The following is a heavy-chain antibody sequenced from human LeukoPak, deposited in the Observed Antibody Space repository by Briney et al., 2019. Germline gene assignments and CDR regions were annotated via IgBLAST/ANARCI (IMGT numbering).Heavy chain of an antibody. V-gene: IGHV1-2*02. Sequence: ASVKVSCKASGYTFTGYYIHWVRQAPGQGLEWMGWINPNSGGTNYAQKFQDRVTMTRDTSISTAYMELSRLRSDDTAVYYCARSGDGYNSLDYWGQGTLVTVSS. CDR2: INPNSGGT. D-gene: IGHD5-24*01. J-gene: IGHJ4*02. CDR3: ARSGDGYNSLDY. CDR1: GYTFTGYY.